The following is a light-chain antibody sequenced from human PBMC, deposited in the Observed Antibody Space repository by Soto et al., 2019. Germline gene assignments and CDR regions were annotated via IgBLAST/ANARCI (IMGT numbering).Light chain of an antibody. CDR3: QQYGSSHT. Sequence: EIVLTQSPGTLSLSPGERATLSCRASQSVSGSYLAWYQQRPGQAPRLLIYGASTRATGIPDRFSGSGSGTDFTLTISRLEPEYFAVYYCQQYGSSHTFGQGTKLEIK. V-gene: IGKV3-20*01. J-gene: IGKJ2*01. CDR1: QSVSGSY. CDR2: GAS.